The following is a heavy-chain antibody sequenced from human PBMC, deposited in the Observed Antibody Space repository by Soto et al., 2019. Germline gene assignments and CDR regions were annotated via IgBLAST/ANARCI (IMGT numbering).Heavy chain of an antibody. D-gene: IGHD6-13*01. V-gene: IGHV1-69*01. CDR2: IIPIFGTA. CDR1: GGTFSNYA. Sequence: KVSCKASGGTFSNYAISWVRQAPGQGLEWMGGIIPIFGTANYAQKFQGRVTITADESTSTAYMELSSLRSEDTAVYYCARAGGSSTLNYYYYYGMDVWGQGTTVTVSS. J-gene: IGHJ6*02. CDR3: ARAGGSSTLNYYYYYGMDV.